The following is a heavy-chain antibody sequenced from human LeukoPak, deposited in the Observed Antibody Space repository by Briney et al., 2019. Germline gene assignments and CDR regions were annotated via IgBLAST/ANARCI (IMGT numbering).Heavy chain of an antibody. V-gene: IGHV3-21*01. CDR3: ARPNSGYSSGWYGFYFDY. Sequence: GGSLRLSCAASGFTFSSYSMNWVRQAPGKGLEWVSSISSSSSYIYYADSVKGRFTISRDNAKNSLYLQMNSLRAEDTAVYYCARPNSGYSSGWYGFYFDYWGQGTLVTVSS. D-gene: IGHD6-19*01. J-gene: IGHJ4*02. CDR2: ISSSSSYI. CDR1: GFTFSSYS.